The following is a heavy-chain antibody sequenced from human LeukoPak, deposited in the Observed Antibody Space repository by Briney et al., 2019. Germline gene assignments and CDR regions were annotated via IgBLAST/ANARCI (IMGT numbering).Heavy chain of an antibody. J-gene: IGHJ4*02. CDR1: GFTITGYA. CDR2: ISGSSSTI. CDR3: ATWAPRASTREVY. D-gene: IGHD1-26*01. Sequence: GGSLRLSCVVSGFTITGYAMNWLRQAPGKGPEWVSYISGSSSTIYHADSVRGRFTISRDNARNSVYLQMNNLRAEDTAVYYCATWAPRASTREVYWGQGTLVAVSS. V-gene: IGHV3-48*04.